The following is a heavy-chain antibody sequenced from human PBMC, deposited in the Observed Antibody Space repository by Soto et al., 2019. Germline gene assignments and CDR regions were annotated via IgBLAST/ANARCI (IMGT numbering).Heavy chain of an antibody. CDR1: GFTFSGSA. Sequence: EVQLVESGGGLVQPGESLKLSCAVSGFTFSGSAMHWVRQASGKGLEWVGRIRSKANHYATAYAASVKGRFTISRDDSKNTAYLQMNSRKSEDAALYHCKRGYGDYVREYWGQGPLVTVSS. CDR2: IRSKANHYAT. D-gene: IGHD4-17*01. V-gene: IGHV3-73*01. J-gene: IGHJ4*02. CDR3: KRGYGDYVREY.